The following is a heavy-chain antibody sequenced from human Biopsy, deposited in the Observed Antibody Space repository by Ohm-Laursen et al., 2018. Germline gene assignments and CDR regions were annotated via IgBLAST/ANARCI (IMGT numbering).Heavy chain of an antibody. V-gene: IGHV3-33*08. D-gene: IGHD1-26*01. Sequence: SLRLSCAASGFTFDDHVMHWVRQAPGKGLEWVSIIWYDGSNEYYADSVKGRFTISRDNSKNTVFLQMSSLRAEDTGVYYCARDPIVGSKADGMDVWGQGTTVTVSS. CDR1: GFTFDDHV. CDR3: ARDPIVGSKADGMDV. CDR2: IWYDGSNE. J-gene: IGHJ6*02.